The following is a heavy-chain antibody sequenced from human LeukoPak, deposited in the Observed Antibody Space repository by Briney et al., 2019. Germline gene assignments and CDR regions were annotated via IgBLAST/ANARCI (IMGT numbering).Heavy chain of an antibody. Sequence: GGSLRLFCAASGFTFSRYIMHWVRQAPGKGLEYVSSISTDGRATYYANSVKGRFSISRDNSKNTQYLQMGSLGAEDMGVYYCARSIYGEPLDYWGQGTLVTVSS. CDR1: GFTFSRYI. D-gene: IGHD4-17*01. J-gene: IGHJ4*02. CDR3: ARSIYGEPLDY. V-gene: IGHV3-64*01. CDR2: ISTDGRAT.